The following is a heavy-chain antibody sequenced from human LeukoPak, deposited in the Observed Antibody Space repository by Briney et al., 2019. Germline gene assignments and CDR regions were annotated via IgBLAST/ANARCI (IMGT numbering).Heavy chain of an antibody. V-gene: IGHV4-61*09. J-gene: IGHJ4*02. CDR2: IYTSGTT. CDR1: GDSIRGGSYY. Sequence: PSETLSLTCTVSGDSIRGGSYYWSWIRQPAGKGLEWIGHIYTSGTTKSNPSLKSRVTISVDTSKNQFSLKLSSVTAADTAVYYRAREHFTYCGGDCYLFDYWGQGTLVTVSS. D-gene: IGHD2-21*02. CDR3: AREHFTYCGGDCYLFDY.